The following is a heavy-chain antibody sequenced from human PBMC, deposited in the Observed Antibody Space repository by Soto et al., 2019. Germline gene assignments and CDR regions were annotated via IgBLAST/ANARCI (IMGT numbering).Heavy chain of an antibody. CDR1: GGTFSSYV. D-gene: IGHD1-26*01. J-gene: IGHJ4*02. CDR3: ARVGGVGAPPGTDF. CDR2: VIPILGQA. Sequence: QLVQSGAEVKKPGSSVKISCKASGGTFSSYVISWLRQAPGQGLEWMGGVIPILGQAYYAPNLQGRVTITADGSTRTAYMELNRLTSADTAVYFCARVGGVGAPPGTDFWVQGTLVTVSS. V-gene: IGHV1-69*01.